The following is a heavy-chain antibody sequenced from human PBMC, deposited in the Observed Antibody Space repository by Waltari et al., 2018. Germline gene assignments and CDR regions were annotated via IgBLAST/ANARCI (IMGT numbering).Heavy chain of an antibody. V-gene: IGHV3-7*01. D-gene: IGHD6-13*01. CDR3: ARDLRSWPYYLDY. J-gene: IGHJ4*02. CDR2: IKQLGNEK. CDR1: GFTFSNYW. Sequence: EVQLVESGGALVQPGGSLRLSCAASGFTFSNYWMNWVRQAPGRGGGGVASIKQLGNEKNYGDSVRGRFTISRDDAKKSVYLELNSLRADDTAVYYCARDLRSWPYYLDYWGQGTLVTVSS.